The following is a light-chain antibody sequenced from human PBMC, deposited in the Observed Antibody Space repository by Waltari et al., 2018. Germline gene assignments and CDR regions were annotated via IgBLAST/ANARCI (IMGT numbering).Light chain of an antibody. CDR3: ATWDDSLSGRM. Sequence: QSVLTQPPSASGTPGQRVTISCSGGSSNIGTNYVSWYQQHPGTAPKLLIYRNDQRPSGVPGRFSGSKSGNSASLAIGGLRSEDEADYYCATWDDSLSGRMFGGGTKLTVL. CDR1: SSNIGTNY. J-gene: IGLJ3*02. V-gene: IGLV1-47*01. CDR2: RND.